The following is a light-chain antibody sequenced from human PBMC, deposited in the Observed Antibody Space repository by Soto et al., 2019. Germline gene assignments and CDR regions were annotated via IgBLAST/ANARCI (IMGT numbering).Light chain of an antibody. J-gene: IGKJ1*01. CDR2: AAS. CDR1: QDIGNN. V-gene: IGKV1-17*02. CDR3: QQYNSYWT. Sequence: DIQMTQFPSSLSASVRDTFTTTCRASQDIGNNLGWYQQKPGKAPKRLIYAASTLQSGVPSRFSGSGSGTRFTLTISNLQPEDFATYYCQQYNSYWTFGQGTKVDIK.